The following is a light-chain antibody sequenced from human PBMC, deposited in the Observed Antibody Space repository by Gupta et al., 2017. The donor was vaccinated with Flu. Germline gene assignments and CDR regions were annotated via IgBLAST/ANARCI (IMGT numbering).Light chain of an antibody. V-gene: IGKV3-15*01. J-gene: IGKJ4*01. Sequence: AALYVSPGERGSLSCRASESVTTNLAWLQQKPGQAPRLLIYAASTRVTGDPARFSGSGCGKELTLTISSRQSEDFAGYYCRQYTDWLSLTFGGGTKVDIK. CDR1: ESVTTN. CDR2: AAS. CDR3: RQYTDWLSLT.